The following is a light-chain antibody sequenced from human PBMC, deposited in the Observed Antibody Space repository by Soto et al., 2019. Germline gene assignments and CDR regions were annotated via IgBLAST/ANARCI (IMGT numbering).Light chain of an antibody. CDR1: QSVSSSY. CDR2: GAS. V-gene: IGKV3-20*01. J-gene: IGKJ2*01. CDR3: QPYGSSPYT. Sequence: EIVLTQSPGTLSLSPGERATLSCRASQSVSSSYLAWYQQKPGQAPRLLIYGASCRATGIPDSFSGSGSGTDFTLAISRLGPEDSAVYYCQPYGSSPYTFVQGTKLAIK.